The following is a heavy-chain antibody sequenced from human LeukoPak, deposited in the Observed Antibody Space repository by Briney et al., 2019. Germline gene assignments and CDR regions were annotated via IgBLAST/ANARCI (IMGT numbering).Heavy chain of an antibody. D-gene: IGHD2-21*01. CDR1: GGSISSTNNY. Sequence: SETLSLTCTVSGGSISSTNNYWGWIRQPPGKGLEWIGSIFYSGSTNYNPSLKSRVTISVDVSKNQFSLKVSSVTATDMAVYYCARHIANGDYFNYWGQGTLVTVSS. J-gene: IGHJ4*02. CDR3: ARHIANGDYFNY. V-gene: IGHV4-39*01. CDR2: IFYSGST.